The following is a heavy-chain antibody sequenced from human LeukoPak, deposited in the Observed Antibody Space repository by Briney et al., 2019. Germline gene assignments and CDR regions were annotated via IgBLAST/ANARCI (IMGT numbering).Heavy chain of an antibody. CDR2: ISGDGTTI. Sequence: GGSLGLSCEASGFIFSSHEMNWVRQSPGKGLEWLAYISGDGTTIYYEDSVKGRFTISRDNAKKSLSLQMNSLRVEDTAVYYCVRRESSGFFYYFDHWGQGVLVTVSS. V-gene: IGHV3-48*03. CDR1: GFIFSSHE. J-gene: IGHJ4*02. CDR3: VRRESSGFFYYFDH. D-gene: IGHD3-22*01.